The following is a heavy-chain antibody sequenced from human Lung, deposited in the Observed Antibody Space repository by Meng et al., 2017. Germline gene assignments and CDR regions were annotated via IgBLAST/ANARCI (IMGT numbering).Heavy chain of an antibody. CDR1: GYTFTTYT. Sequence: QVQLVQSGSALKKPGASVKVSCKASGYTFTTYTINWVRQAHGRGLEWMGWISNNTGNPTYVQGFTGRFVFSLDTSVSTAYLQISSLEAADTAVYYCARGGDFDPWGQGTLVTVSS. J-gene: IGHJ5*02. D-gene: IGHD2/OR15-2a*01. CDR2: ISNNTGNP. CDR3: ARGGDFDP. V-gene: IGHV7-4-1*02.